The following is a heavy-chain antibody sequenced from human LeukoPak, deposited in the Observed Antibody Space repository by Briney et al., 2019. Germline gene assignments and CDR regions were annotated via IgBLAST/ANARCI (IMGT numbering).Heavy chain of an antibody. CDR1: GGSLCVYY. D-gene: IGHD3-10*01. V-gene: IGHV4-34*01. CDR2: IYHSGST. Sequence: PSETLSLTCALYGGSLCVYYWRCLPKPPGRGVECIVDIYHSGSTKYNPSLKSRVNISVDTSKNQFSLKLSSVTAADTAVYYCARRGITMVRGVIGNYYYYYYMDVWGKGTTVTVSS. J-gene: IGHJ6*03. CDR3: ARRGITMVRGVIGNYYYYYYMDV.